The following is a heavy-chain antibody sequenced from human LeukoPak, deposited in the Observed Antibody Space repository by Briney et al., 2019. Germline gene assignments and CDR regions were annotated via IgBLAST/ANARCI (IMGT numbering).Heavy chain of an antibody. D-gene: IGHD6-13*01. CDR1: GGSFSGYY. CDR3: ARVRAAAAYRWFDP. J-gene: IGHJ5*02. CDR2: INHSGST. V-gene: IGHV4-34*01. Sequence: SETLSLTCAVYGGSFSGYYWSWIRQPPGKGLGWIGEINHSGSTNYNPSLKSRVTISVGTSKNQFSLKLSSVTAADTAVYYCARVRAAAAYRWFDPWGQGTLVTVSS.